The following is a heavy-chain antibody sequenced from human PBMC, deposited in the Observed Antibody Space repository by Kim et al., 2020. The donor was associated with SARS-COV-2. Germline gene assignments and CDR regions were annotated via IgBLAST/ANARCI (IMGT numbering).Heavy chain of an antibody. CDR3: AKEVSDGDYNYYYYGMDV. V-gene: IGHV3-23*01. J-gene: IGHJ6*02. Sequence: KGRFTISRNNSKNKMYLQMNSLRAEDTAVYYCAKEVSDGDYNYYYYGMDVWGQGTTVTVSS. D-gene: IGHD4-17*01.